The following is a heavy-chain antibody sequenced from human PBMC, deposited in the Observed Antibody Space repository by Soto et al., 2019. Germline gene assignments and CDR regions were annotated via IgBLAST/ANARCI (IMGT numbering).Heavy chain of an antibody. CDR2: ISAYNGNT. J-gene: IGHJ6*02. V-gene: IGHV1-18*01. CDR3: ARDRWWLGSYYYYGMDV. CDR1: GYTFTSYG. Sequence: ASVKVSCKASGYTFTSYGISWVRQAPGQGLEWMGWISAYNGNTNYAQKLQGRVTMTTDTSTSTAYMELRSLRSDDTAVYYCARDRWWLGSYYYYGMDVWGQGTTVTVSS. D-gene: IGHD2-15*01.